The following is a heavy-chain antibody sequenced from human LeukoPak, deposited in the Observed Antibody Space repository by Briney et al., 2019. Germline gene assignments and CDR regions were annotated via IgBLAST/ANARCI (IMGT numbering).Heavy chain of an antibody. Sequence: PGGSLRLSCAASGSTISDYSMNWVRQAPGKGLEWTSYIRKITTTTYYADSVRGRFASSRDNAKNAVYLQMNSLRDDDTAVYYCTRDPEALDYWGQGTLVTVSS. CDR1: GSTISDYS. CDR2: IRKITTTT. J-gene: IGHJ4*02. V-gene: IGHV3-48*02. CDR3: TRDPEALDY.